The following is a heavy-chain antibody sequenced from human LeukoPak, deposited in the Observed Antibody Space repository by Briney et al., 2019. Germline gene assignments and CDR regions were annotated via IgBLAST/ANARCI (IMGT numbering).Heavy chain of an antibody. CDR1: GFSFITYA. J-gene: IGHJ6*03. D-gene: IGHD1-26*01. CDR3: VKGSGTHYYFYYMDV. Sequence: GGSRRLSCAASGFSFITYAMNWVRQAPGKGLEWVSGISGTGSAVGYADSVKGRFTVSRDTSKRTVYLQMSGLRVDDTATYYCVKGSGTHYYFYYMDVWGKGTPVTVPS. CDR2: ISGTGSAV. V-gene: IGHV3-48*03.